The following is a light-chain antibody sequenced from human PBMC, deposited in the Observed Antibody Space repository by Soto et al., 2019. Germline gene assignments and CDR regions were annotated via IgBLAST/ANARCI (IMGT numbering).Light chain of an antibody. CDR2: AAS. CDR1: QGISSY. CDR3: QQLNRYPFT. V-gene: IGKV1-9*01. Sequence: DIQLTQSPSFLSASVGDRVTITCRASQGISSYLAWYQQKPGKAPKLLIYAASTLQSGVPSTFSGSGSATEFTPTISSLQPEDFATYYCQQLNRYPFTFGGGTKVEIK. J-gene: IGKJ4*01.